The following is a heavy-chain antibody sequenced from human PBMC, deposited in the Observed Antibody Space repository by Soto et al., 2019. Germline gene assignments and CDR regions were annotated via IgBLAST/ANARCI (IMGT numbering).Heavy chain of an antibody. CDR2: VAKDGSAE. D-gene: IGHD2-21*02. CDR3: ANTGAMTVWIPFD. V-gene: IGHV3-30*18. Sequence: QAQLVESGGGVVQRGGSLRLSCVASGFTFSKSAMHWVRQAPGAGLEWVAVVAKDGSAEYYADSVKGRFTICKDNSKNTLYLQRNSLRPEDTAVYYCANTGAMTVWIPFDWGQGTLVTVSS. CDR1: GFTFSKSA. J-gene: IGHJ4*02.